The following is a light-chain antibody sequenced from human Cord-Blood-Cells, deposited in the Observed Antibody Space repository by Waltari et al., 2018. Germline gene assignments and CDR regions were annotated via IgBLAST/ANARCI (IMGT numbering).Light chain of an antibody. Sequence: DIQLTQSPSFLSASVGERVTITCRASQGISSYLAWYQQKPGKGPKLLIYAASTLQSGVPSRFSGSGSGTEFTLTISILQPEEFATYYCQQLNSYPLTCGGGTKVEIK. CDR2: AAS. CDR3: QQLNSYPLT. V-gene: IGKV1-9*01. J-gene: IGKJ4*01. CDR1: QGISSY.